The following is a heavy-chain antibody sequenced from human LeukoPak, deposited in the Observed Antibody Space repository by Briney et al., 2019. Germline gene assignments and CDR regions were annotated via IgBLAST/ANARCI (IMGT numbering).Heavy chain of an antibody. V-gene: IGHV4-59*01. J-gene: IGHJ6*03. CDR2: IYYSGST. CDR1: GGSISSYY. Sequence: SETLSLTCTVSGGSISSYYWSWIRQPPGKGLEWIGYIYYSGSTNYNPSLKSRVTISVDTSKNQFSLKLSSVTAADTAVYYCARDSSLVPRGHCYYMDVWGKGTTVTVSS. D-gene: IGHD3-10*01. CDR3: ARDSSLVPRGHCYYMDV.